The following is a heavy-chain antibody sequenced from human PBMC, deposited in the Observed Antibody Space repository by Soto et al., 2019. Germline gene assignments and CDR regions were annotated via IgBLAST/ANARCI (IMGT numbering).Heavy chain of an antibody. CDR2: IYHSGST. D-gene: IGHD3-22*01. CDR3: ARAGDSSGPVALGY. V-gene: IGHV4-30-2*01. Sequence: QLQLQESGSGLVKPSQTLSLTCAVSGGSISSGGSSWSWIRQPPGKGLEWIGYIYHSGSTYYNPSLTRRVTISVDRSENQFSLKLSSVTAADTAVYYWARAGDSSGPVALGYWGQGTLVTVSS. J-gene: IGHJ4*02. CDR1: GGSISSGGSS.